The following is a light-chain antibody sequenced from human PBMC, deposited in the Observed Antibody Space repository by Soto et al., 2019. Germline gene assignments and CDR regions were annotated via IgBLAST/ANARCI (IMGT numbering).Light chain of an antibody. CDR1: QSLLYTSTNKNN. Sequence: DIVMTQSPDSLAVSLGERATINCKSSQSLLYTSTNKNNLAWYQHKVGQPPKLLIYWASTRESGVPDRFSGSGSGTDFTLTITSLQAEDVAVYYCQHYCRSPVTFGQGTRLDIK. V-gene: IGKV4-1*01. CDR2: WAS. J-gene: IGKJ5*01. CDR3: QHYCRSPVT.